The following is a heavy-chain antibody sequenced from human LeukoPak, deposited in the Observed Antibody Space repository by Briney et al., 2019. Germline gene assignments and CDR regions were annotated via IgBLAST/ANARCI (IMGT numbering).Heavy chain of an antibody. J-gene: IGHJ6*02. Sequence: ASVKVSCRASGYXFTSYAISWVRQAPGQGLEWLGWISGYNGNTKYAQKVQGRVTMTTDTSTSTAYMELRSLRSDDTAVYYCARGYSYGSDYYYGMDVWGQGTTVTVSS. CDR1: GYXFTSYA. D-gene: IGHD5-18*01. CDR2: ISGYNGNT. V-gene: IGHV1-18*01. CDR3: ARGYSYGSDYYYGMDV.